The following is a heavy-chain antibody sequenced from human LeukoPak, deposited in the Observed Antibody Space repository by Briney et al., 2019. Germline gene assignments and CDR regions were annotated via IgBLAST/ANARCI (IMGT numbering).Heavy chain of an antibody. CDR1: GYTFDRSW. Sequence: GESLKISCQASGYTFDRSWIGWVRQMPGKGFQWLGIVYPRDSDTRYSPSVEGHVTITADTSIDTAYLQWRSLRASDTANYFCVRQIAVAGRTTSEYWYYTDVWGKGTAVTASS. CDR2: VYPRDSDT. J-gene: IGHJ6*04. V-gene: IGHV5-51*01. CDR3: VRQIAVAGRTTSEYWYYTDV. D-gene: IGHD6-19*01.